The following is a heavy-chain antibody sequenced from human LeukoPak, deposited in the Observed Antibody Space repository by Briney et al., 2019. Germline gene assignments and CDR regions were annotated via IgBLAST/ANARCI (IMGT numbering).Heavy chain of an antibody. V-gene: IGHV1-69*13. CDR2: IIPVFNTA. D-gene: IGHD2-2*01. CDR3: ARVVTPRYCSTTSCFWKGWFDP. J-gene: IGHJ5*02. CDR1: GYTFTTYA. Sequence: EASVKVSCKASGYTFTTYALNWVRQAPGQGLEWMGGIIPVFNTADQAQKFQDRVTITADESTSTAYMELSSLRSEDTAVYYCARVVTPRYCSTTSCFWKGWFDPWGQGTLVTVSS.